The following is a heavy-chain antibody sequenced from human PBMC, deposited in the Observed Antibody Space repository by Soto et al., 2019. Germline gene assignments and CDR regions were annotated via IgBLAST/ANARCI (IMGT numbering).Heavy chain of an antibody. J-gene: IGHJ4*02. V-gene: IGHV4-39*01. Sequence: SETLSLTCTVSGGSISSSSYYWGWIRQPPGKGLEWIGSIYYSGSTYYNPSLKSRVTISVDTSKNQFSLKLSSVTAADTAGYYCARHGGSGWNLPSYFDYWGQGTLVTVSS. CDR3: ARHGGSGWNLPSYFDY. CDR1: GGSISSSSYY. CDR2: IYYSGST. D-gene: IGHD6-19*01.